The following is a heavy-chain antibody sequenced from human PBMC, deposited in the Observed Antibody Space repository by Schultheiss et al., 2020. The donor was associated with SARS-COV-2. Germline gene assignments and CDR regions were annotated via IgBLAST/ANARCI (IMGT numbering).Heavy chain of an antibody. CDR1: GGSISSSSYY. D-gene: IGHD7-27*01. J-gene: IGHJ4*02. Sequence: SETLSLTCTVSGGSISSSSYYWSWIRQPPGKGLEWIGYIYYSGSTYYNPSLKSRVTISVDTSKNQFSLKLSSVTAADTAVYYCARAHYLSKKLLGNYFDYWGQGTLVTVSS. V-gene: IGHV4-31*03. CDR2: IYYSGST. CDR3: ARAHYLSKKLLGNYFDY.